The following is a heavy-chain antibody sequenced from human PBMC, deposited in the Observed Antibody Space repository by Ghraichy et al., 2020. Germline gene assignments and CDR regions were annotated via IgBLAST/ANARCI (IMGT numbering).Heavy chain of an antibody. CDR1: GFTFSSYS. Sequence: GGSLRLSCAASGFTFSSYSMNWVRQAPGKGLEWVSYISSSSSTIYYADSVKGRFTISRDNAKNSLYLQMNSLRDEDTAVYYCARVRYYYDSSGYYYVLDGMDVWGQGTTVTVSS. CDR3: ARVRYYYDSSGYYYVLDGMDV. V-gene: IGHV3-48*02. J-gene: IGHJ6*02. D-gene: IGHD3-22*01. CDR2: ISSSSSTI.